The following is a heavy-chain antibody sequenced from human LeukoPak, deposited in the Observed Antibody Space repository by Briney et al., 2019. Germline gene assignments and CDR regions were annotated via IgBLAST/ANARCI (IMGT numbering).Heavy chain of an antibody. CDR1: GFTVSSNY. CDR2: IYSGGST. J-gene: IGHJ6*02. Sequence: GGSLRLSCAASGFTVSSNYMSWVRQAPGKGLEWVSVIYSGGSTYYADSVKGRFTISRDNSKNTPYLQMNSLRAGDTAVYYCARGGPADGNYYYYGMDVWGQGTTVTVSS. CDR3: ARGGPADGNYYYYGMDV. D-gene: IGHD1-26*01. V-gene: IGHV3-53*01.